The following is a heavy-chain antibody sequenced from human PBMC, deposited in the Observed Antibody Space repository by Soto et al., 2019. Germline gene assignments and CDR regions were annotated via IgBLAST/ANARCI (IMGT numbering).Heavy chain of an antibody. D-gene: IGHD2-8*02. CDR2: IYHTGST. CDR3: ARDKITGLFDY. J-gene: IGHJ4*02. Sequence: SETLSLTCXVTGGSMSRGDYYWSWIRQPPGKGLEWIGFIYHTGSTYYSPSLKSRVTISVDTSKNQFSLKLTSVTAADTAVHYCARDKITGLFDYWGQGTLVTVSS. CDR1: GGSMSRGDYY. V-gene: IGHV4-30-4*01.